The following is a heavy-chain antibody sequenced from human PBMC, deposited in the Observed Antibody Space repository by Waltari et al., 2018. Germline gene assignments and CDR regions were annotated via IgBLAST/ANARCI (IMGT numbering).Heavy chain of an antibody. D-gene: IGHD5-12*01. Sequence: QVQLQESGPGLVKPSETLSLTCPVPGGSVSNGGYYWSWIRQPPGKGLEWIGYIYYSGSTNYNPSLKSRVTISIDTSKNQFSLKLSSVTAADTAVYYCARDFGSGYDFDYWGQGILVTVSS. V-gene: IGHV4-61*08. CDR3: ARDFGSGYDFDY. CDR1: GGSVSNGGYY. CDR2: IYYSGST. J-gene: IGHJ4*02.